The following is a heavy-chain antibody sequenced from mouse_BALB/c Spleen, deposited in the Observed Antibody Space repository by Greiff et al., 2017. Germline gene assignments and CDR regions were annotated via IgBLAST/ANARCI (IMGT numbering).Heavy chain of an antibody. CDR3: TRSTMIYYFDY. D-gene: IGHD2-4*01. J-gene: IGHJ2*01. CDR2: INPGSGGT. Sequence: QVQLKESGAELVRPGTSVKVSCKASGYAFTNYLIEWVKQRPGQGLEWIGVINPGSGGTNYNEKFKGKATLTADKSSSTAYMQLSSLTSDDSAVYYCTRSTMIYYFDYWGQGTTLTVSS. CDR1: GYAFTNYL. V-gene: IGHV1-54*01.